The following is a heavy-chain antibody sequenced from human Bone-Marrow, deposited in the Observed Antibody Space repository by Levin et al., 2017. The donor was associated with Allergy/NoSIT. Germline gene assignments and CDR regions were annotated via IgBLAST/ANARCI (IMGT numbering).Heavy chain of an antibody. J-gene: IGHJ5*02. CDR2: INHSGST. CDR3: ERGSNEQLVRSQGFDP. CDR1: GGSFSGYY. V-gene: IGHV4-34*01. D-gene: IGHD6-6*01. Sequence: SQTLSLTCAVYGGSFSGYYWSWIRQPPGKGLEWIGEINHSGSTNYNPSLKSRVTISVDTSKNQFSLKLSSVTAADTAVYYCERGSNEQLVRSQGFDPWGQGTLVTVSS.